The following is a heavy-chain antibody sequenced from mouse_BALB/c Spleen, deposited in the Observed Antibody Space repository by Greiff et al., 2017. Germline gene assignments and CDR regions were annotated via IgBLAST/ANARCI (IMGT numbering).Heavy chain of an antibody. CDR2: ISSGSSTI. CDR3: ARRAITTVVDFDY. V-gene: IGHV5-17*02. Sequence: EVQGVESGGGLVQPGGSRKLSCAASGFTFSSFGMHWVRQAPEKGLEWVAYISSGSSTIYYADTVKGRFTISRDNPKNTLFLQMTSLRSEDTAMYYCARRAITTVVDFDYWGQGTTLTVSS. J-gene: IGHJ2*01. D-gene: IGHD1-1*01. CDR1: GFTFSSFG.